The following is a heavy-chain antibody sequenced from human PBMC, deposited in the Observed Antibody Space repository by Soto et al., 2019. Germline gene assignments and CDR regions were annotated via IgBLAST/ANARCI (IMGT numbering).Heavy chain of an antibody. J-gene: IGHJ4*02. CDR2: ITPIFGTA. CDR3: AGDYGHDCSGGRCYFYF. D-gene: IGHD2-15*01. V-gene: IGHV1-69*01. Sequence: QVQLVQSGAEVKKPGSSVKVSCKASGGTFSSYAISWVRQAPGQGLEWMGGITPIFGTANYAQKFQGRVTNTADESTDTAHMELSSLRSEDTAVYYCAGDYGHDCSGGRCYFYFWGQGTLVTVSS. CDR1: GGTFSSYA.